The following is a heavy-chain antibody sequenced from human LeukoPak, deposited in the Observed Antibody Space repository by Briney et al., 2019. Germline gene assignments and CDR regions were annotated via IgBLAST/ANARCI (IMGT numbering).Heavy chain of an antibody. CDR3: ARSGDGNWFDP. CDR2: ISGYNGDT. CDR1: GYTFNTFG. D-gene: IGHD4-17*01. J-gene: IGHJ5*02. V-gene: IGHV1-18*01. Sequence: GASVKVSCKASGYTFNTFGVAWVRQAPRQGLEWMGWISGYNGDTDYAANLQGRVTLTTDTSTNTAYMELRSLRSDDAAVYYCARSGDGNWFDPWGQGTLVTVSS.